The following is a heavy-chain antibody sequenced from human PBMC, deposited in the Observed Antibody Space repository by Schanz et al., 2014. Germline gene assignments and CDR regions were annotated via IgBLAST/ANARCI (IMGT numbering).Heavy chain of an antibody. J-gene: IGHJ6*02. Sequence: EVQLVESGGGLVKPGGSLRLSCSASGFTFSDYFMTWVRHAPGKGLEWVAGFSLDTDRIDYGDSVKGRFTVSWDNSKTSLYLQMNSLRPEDTALYYCTKDILPGGADVWGQGTTVTVSS. CDR1: GFTFSDYF. V-gene: IGHV3-9*01. D-gene: IGHD3-3*02. CDR2: FSLDTDRI. CDR3: TKDILPGGADV.